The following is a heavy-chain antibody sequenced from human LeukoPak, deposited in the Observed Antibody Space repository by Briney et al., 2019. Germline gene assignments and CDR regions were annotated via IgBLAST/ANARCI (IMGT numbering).Heavy chain of an antibody. CDR1: GFTFSSYA. V-gene: IGHV3-64D*06. Sequence: QPGGSLRLSCSASGFTFSSYAMHWVRQAPGKGLEYVSAISSNGGSTYYVDSVKGRFTISRDNSKNTPYLQMSSLRAEDTAVYYCVKVIVLAFDIWGQGTMVTVSS. CDR3: VKVIVLAFDI. J-gene: IGHJ3*02. CDR2: ISSNGGST. D-gene: IGHD1-26*01.